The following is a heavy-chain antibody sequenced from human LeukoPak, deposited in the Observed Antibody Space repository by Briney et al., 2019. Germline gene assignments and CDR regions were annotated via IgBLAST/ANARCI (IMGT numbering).Heavy chain of an antibody. CDR1: GFTFSSYW. D-gene: IGHD3-9*01. J-gene: IGHJ3*02. V-gene: IGHV3-74*01. CDR2: INSDGSST. Sequence: GGSLRLSCAASGFTFSSYWMHWVRQAPGKGLVWVSRINSDGSSTSYADSVKGRFTISRDNAKNTLYLQMKSLRAEDTAVYYCARAIRYFDWLLPDDAFDIWGQGTMVTVSS. CDR3: ARAIRYFDWLLPDDAFDI.